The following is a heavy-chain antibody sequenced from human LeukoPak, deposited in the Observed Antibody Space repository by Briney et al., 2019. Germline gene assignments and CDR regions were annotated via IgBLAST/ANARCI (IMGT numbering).Heavy chain of an antibody. V-gene: IGHV3-23*01. CDR1: GFTFSSYA. Sequence: GGSLRLSCAASGFTFSSYAMSWVRQAPGKGLEWVSAISGSGGSTYYADSVKGRFTISRDNSKNTLYLQMNSLRAEDTAVYYCAEADIVVVPAATRASYYFDYWGQGTLVTVSS. CDR3: AEADIVVVPAATRASYYFDY. J-gene: IGHJ4*02. CDR2: ISGSGGST. D-gene: IGHD2-2*01.